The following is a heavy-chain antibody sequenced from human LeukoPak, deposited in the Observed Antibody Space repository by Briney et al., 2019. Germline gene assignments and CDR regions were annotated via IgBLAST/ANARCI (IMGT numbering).Heavy chain of an antibody. V-gene: IGHV3-23*01. J-gene: IGHJ4*02. CDR1: GLTVSSSY. D-gene: IGHD5/OR15-5a*01. Sequence: GGSLRLSCAASGLTVSSSYMSWVRQAPGKGLEWVSALSVRGDSTYYADSVKGRFTISRDDSKNTLYLQMNSLRAEDTAVYYCAKGNLRGPPHNIDYWGQGTLVTVSS. CDR3: AKGNLRGPPHNIDY. CDR2: LSVRGDST.